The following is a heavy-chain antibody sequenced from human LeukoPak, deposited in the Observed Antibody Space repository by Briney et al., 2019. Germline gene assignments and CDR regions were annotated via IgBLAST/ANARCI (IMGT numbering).Heavy chain of an antibody. CDR3: ARFRANYYYYGMDV. CDR1: GGSFSGYY. V-gene: IGHV4-34*01. J-gene: IGHJ6*04. Sequence: SETLSLTCAVYGGSFSGYYWSWIRQPPGKGLEWIGEINHSGSTNYNPSLKSRVTISIDTSKNQFSLKLSSVTAADTAVYYCARFRANYYYYGMDVWGKGTMVTVSS. CDR2: INHSGST.